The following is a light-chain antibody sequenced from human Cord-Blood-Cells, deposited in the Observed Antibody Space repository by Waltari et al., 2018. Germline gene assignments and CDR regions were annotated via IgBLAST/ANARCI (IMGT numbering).Light chain of an antibody. J-gene: IGKJ1*01. CDR3: QQYDNLPWT. Sequence: DIQMTQSPSSLSASVGDRVNITCQASQDISNYLNWYQQKPGQAPKLLIYDASNLETGVPSRFSGSGSGTDFTFTISSLQPEDIATYYCQQYDNLPWTFGQGTKVEIK. CDR1: QDISNY. CDR2: DAS. V-gene: IGKV1-33*01.